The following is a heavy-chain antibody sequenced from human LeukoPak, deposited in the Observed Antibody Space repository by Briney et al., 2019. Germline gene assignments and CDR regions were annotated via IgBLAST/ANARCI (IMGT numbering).Heavy chain of an antibody. Sequence: GGSLRLSCAASGFTVSSNYMSWVRQAPGKGLGWVSVIYSGGSTYYADSVKGRFTISRDNSKNTLYLQMNSLRAEDTAVYYCARDLRSGAFDIWGQGTMVTVSS. J-gene: IGHJ3*02. D-gene: IGHD4-17*01. CDR1: GFTVSSNY. V-gene: IGHV3-66*01. CDR2: IYSGGST. CDR3: ARDLRSGAFDI.